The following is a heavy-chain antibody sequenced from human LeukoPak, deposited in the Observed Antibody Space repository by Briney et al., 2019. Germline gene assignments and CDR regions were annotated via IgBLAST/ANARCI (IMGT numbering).Heavy chain of an antibody. V-gene: IGHV1-8*01. Sequence: ASVKVSCKASGYTFTSYDINWVRQATGQGLEWMGWMNPNSGNTGYAQKFQGRVTMTRNTSIRTAYMELSSLRSEDTAVYYCARGLRRSSSWSLRVYYYYMDVWGKGTTVTVSS. J-gene: IGHJ6*03. CDR3: ARGLRRSSSWSLRVYYYYMDV. CDR2: MNPNSGNT. D-gene: IGHD6-13*01. CDR1: GYTFTSYD.